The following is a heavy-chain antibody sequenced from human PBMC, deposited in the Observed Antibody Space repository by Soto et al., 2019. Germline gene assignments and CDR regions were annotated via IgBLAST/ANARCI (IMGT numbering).Heavy chain of an antibody. V-gene: IGHV3-66*01. CDR2: IYSGGST. D-gene: IGHD2-15*01. CDR3: ARTCSGGTCSFDY. J-gene: IGHJ4*02. Sequence: EVPLVESGGGLVQPGGSLRLSCAASGFIVSSNYMSWVRQAPGKGLEWVSVIYSGGSTYYADSVKGRFTISRDNSENTLYLQMNSLRAEDTAVYYCARTCSGGTCSFDYWGQGTLVTVSS. CDR1: GFIVSSNY.